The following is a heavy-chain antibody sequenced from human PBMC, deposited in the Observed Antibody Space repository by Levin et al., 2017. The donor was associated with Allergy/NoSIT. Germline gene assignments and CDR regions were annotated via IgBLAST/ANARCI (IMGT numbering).Heavy chain of an antibody. J-gene: IGHJ3*02. D-gene: IGHD6-19*01. CDR2: ISSDGRKK. Sequence: GGSLRLSCAASGFTFSSYGMHWVRHAPGKGLEWLAVISSDGRKKFYADSVKGRFTISRYNSKNTLDLQMNSLRAEDTAVYYCAKDVYGSGWYSLGNDAFEMWGQGTKVSVSS. CDR3: AKDVYGSGWYSLGNDAFEM. V-gene: IGHV3-30*18. CDR1: GFTFSSYG.